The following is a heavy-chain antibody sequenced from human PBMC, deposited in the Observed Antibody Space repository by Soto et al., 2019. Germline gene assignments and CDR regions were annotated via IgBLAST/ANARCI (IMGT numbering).Heavy chain of an antibody. Sequence: SETLSLTCTVSGGSISSSSYYWGWIRQPPGKGLEWIGSIYYSGSTYYNPSLKSRVTISVETSKNQFSLKLSSVTAADTAVYYCASSEELMVRGVIITVSRSYWYFDLWGRGTLVTVSS. J-gene: IGHJ2*01. D-gene: IGHD3-10*01. CDR2: IYYSGST. V-gene: IGHV4-39*01. CDR1: GGSISSSSYY. CDR3: ASSEELMVRGVIITVSRSYWYFDL.